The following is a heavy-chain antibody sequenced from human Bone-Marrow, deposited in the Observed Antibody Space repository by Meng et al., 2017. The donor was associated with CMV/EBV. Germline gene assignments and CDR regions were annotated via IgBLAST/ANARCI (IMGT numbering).Heavy chain of an antibody. D-gene: IGHD2-2*01. CDR3: ARGPPSTRLLPAAIDYYYYGMDV. V-gene: IGHV1-69*02. Sequence: SVKVSCKASGGTFSSYTISWVRQAPGQGLEWMGRIIPILGIANYAQKFLGKVTITADKSTSTAYMELSSLRSEDTAVYYCARGPPSTRLLPAAIDYYYYGMDVWAQGTTVTVSS. J-gene: IGHJ6*02. CDR1: GGTFSSYT. CDR2: IIPILGIA.